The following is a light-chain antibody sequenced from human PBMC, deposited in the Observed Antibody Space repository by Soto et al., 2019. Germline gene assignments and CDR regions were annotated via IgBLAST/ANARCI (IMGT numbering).Light chain of an antibody. J-gene: IGKJ4*01. V-gene: IGKV1-5*01. CDR2: DAS. CDR3: QQYNSYSGT. Sequence: DIQMTQSPSTLSASVGDRVTITCRASQSISSWSAWYQQKPGKAPKLLIYDASSLESGVPSRFSGSGSGTEFTLTISSLQPDDFATYYCQQYNSYSGTFGGGTKVEIK. CDR1: QSISSW.